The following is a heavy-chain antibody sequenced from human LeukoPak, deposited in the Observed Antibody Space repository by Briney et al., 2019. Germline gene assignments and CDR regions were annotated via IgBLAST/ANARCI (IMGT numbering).Heavy chain of an antibody. J-gene: IGHJ4*02. CDR2: FDPEDVET. CDR3: ATDFYRGRQFDY. Sequence: GASVKVSCKVSGNTFTDLSMNWVRQAPGKGLEWMGGFDPEDVETIYAQKFQGRVTMTEGTSTATAYMELSSLRPDDTAVYYCATDFYRGRQFDYWGQGTLVTVSS. CDR1: GNTFTDLS. V-gene: IGHV1-24*01. D-gene: IGHD2/OR15-2a*01.